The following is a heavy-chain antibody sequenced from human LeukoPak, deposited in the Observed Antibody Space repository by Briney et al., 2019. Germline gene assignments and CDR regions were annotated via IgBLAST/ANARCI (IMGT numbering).Heavy chain of an antibody. J-gene: IGHJ6*02. V-gene: IGHV1-69*13. CDR3: ARVTTDIVVVPAALDV. D-gene: IGHD2-2*01. CDR1: GGTFISYA. Sequence: SVKVSCKASGGTFISYAISWVRQAPGQGLEWMGGIIPIFGTANYAQKFQGRVTTTADESTSTAYMELSSLRSEDTAVYYCARVTTDIVVVPAALDVWGQGTTVTVSS. CDR2: IIPIFGTA.